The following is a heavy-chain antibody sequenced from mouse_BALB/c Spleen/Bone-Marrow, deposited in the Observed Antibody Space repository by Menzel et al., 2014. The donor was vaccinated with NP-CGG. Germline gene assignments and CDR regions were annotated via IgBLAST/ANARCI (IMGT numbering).Heavy chain of an antibody. V-gene: IGHV5-17*02. CDR1: GFTFSSFG. CDR2: ISSGSSPI. Sequence: EVQLVESGGGLVQPGGSRKLSCAASGFTFSSFGMHWVRQAPEKGLEWVAYISSGSSPIFYADTVKGRFTISRNNPKSTLFLQRTSLRSEDTAMYYCTRGGNWEDFDYWGQGTTLTVSS. D-gene: IGHD4-1*01. CDR3: TRGGNWEDFDY. J-gene: IGHJ2*01.